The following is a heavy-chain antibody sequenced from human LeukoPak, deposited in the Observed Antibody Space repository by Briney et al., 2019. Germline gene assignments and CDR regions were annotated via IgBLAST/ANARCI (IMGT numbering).Heavy chain of an antibody. CDR2: VSSSGIIK. CDR1: GFTFNDYH. Sequence: GGSLRLSCAASGFTFNDYHMSWIRQAPGKGLEWIAYVSSSGIIKYYPDSVKGRFTISRDNAKNSLSLQMNSLTAEDTAVYYCVRWSPSTVTYDYWGQGVLVAVFS. D-gene: IGHD4-17*01. V-gene: IGHV3-11*01. J-gene: IGHJ4*02. CDR3: VRWSPSTVTYDY.